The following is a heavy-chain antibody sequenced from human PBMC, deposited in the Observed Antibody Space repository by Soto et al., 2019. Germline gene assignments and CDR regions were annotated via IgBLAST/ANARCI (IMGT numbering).Heavy chain of an antibody. CDR3: ARGYCTTNICDPWFDP. J-gene: IGHJ5*02. V-gene: IGHV5-51*03. Sequence: GESLTISCTGVGYSFTSYWIGWVRQMPGKGLEWMGIIYPGDSDTRYSPSFQGQVTISADKSISTVYLQWSSLKASDTAMYYCARGYCTTNICDPWFDPWGQGTLVTVSS. D-gene: IGHD2-8*01. CDR2: IYPGDSDT. CDR1: GYSFTSYW.